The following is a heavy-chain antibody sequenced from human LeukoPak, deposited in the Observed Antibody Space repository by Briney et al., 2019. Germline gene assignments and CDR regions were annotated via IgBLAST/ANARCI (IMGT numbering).Heavy chain of an antibody. CDR1: GFTFSSNA. V-gene: IGHV3-23*01. CDR3: AKSHASIWNVYDY. Sequence: GGSLRLSCAASGFTFSSNAMNWVRQAPGKGLEWVSAITAGGDGTYYADSVKGRFTISRDNLKNMVFLQMNSLRAEDTAIYYCAKSHASIWNVYDYWGQGTLVTVSS. J-gene: IGHJ4*02. D-gene: IGHD1-1*01. CDR2: ITAGGDGT.